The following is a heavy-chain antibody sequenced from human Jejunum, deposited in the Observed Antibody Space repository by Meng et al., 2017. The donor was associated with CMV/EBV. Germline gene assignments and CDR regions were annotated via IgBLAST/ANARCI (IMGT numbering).Heavy chain of an antibody. J-gene: IGHJ4*02. CDR1: GDTFTSYA. D-gene: IGHD2-15*01. CDR3: ARLYCSGGSCYTIDY. CDR2: INPNTGNP. V-gene: IGHV7-4-1*02. Sequence: VQLGQSVHKLETPRASVKVCCKASGDTFTSYAMNWVRQDPGQGLEWMGWINPNTGNPTYAQGFTGRFVFSLDTSVSTAYLQISSLKAADTAVYYCARLYCSGGSCYTIDYWGQGTLVTVSS.